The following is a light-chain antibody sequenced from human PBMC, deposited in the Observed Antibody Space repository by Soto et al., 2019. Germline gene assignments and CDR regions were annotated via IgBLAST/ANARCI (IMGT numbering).Light chain of an antibody. V-gene: IGLV1-40*01. CDR3: QSYDSSLNGGV. CDR2: GNN. CDR1: SSNIGAGYD. J-gene: IGLJ2*01. Sequence: QSVLTQPPSVSGAPGQIVTISCTGSSSNIGAGYDVHWYQQLPGTAPKLLVHGNNNRPSGVPDRFSGSKSGTSASLAITGLQAEDEADYYCQSYDSSLNGGVFGGGTKLTVL.